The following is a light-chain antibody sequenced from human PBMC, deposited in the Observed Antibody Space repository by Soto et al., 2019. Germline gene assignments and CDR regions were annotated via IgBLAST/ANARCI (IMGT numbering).Light chain of an antibody. J-gene: IGLJ2*01. CDR2: EVT. CDR1: SSDVGSYDL. Sequence: QSALTQPASVSGSPGQSSTLSCTGTSSDVGSYDLVSWYQQHPGTAPKLIISEVTKRASGVSNRFSGSKSGNTASLTISGLQAEDDSDYYCCSYANSNTLLFGGGTQLTVL. V-gene: IGLV2-23*02. CDR3: CSYANSNTLL.